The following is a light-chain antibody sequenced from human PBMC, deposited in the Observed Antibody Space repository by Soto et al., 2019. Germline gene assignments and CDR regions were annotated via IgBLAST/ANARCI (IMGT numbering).Light chain of an antibody. Sequence: QSALTQPASVSGSPGQSITISCTGTSSDVGKYNCVSWYQPHPGKAPKLLIYEVSSRPSGVSNRFSGSKSGNTASLNISGLQTEDEADYYCSSYTTSNTLVFGTGTKLTVL. J-gene: IGLJ1*01. V-gene: IGLV2-14*01. CDR2: EVS. CDR3: SSYTTSNTLV. CDR1: SSDVGKYNC.